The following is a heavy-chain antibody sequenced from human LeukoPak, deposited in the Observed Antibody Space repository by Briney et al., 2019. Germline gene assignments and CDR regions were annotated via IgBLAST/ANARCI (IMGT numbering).Heavy chain of an antibody. CDR1: GGSISSYY. D-gene: IGHD2-15*01. Sequence: SETLSLTCTVSGGSISSYYWSWIRQPPGKGLEWIGYIYYSGSTNYNPSLKSRVIISVDTSKNQFSLKLSSVTAADTAVYYCARGYCSGGSCYFDYYYGMDVWGKGTTVTVSS. J-gene: IGHJ6*04. V-gene: IGHV4-59*01. CDR2: IYYSGST. CDR3: ARGYCSGGSCYFDYYYGMDV.